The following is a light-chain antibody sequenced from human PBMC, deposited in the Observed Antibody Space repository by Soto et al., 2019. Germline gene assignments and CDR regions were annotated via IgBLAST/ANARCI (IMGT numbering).Light chain of an antibody. Sequence: QSVLTQPPSASGSPGQSVTISCTGTSSDVGGYNYVSWYQQHPGKAPKLMIYEVSKRPSGVPDRFSGSKSGNTASLTVSGLQDEDEADYYCSSYAGSRVFGGGTKVTVL. J-gene: IGLJ2*01. CDR3: SSYAGSRV. V-gene: IGLV2-8*01. CDR1: SSDVGGYNY. CDR2: EVS.